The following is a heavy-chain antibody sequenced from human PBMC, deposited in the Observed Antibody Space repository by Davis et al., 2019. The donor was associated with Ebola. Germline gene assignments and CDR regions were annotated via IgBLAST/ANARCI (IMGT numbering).Heavy chain of an antibody. D-gene: IGHD3-3*01. V-gene: IGHV4-59*08. CDR2: IYSSGST. Sequence: SETLSLTCSVSGGSISSDYWSWIRQPPGKGLEWIAYIYSSGSTNYNPSLKSRVTISLDTSKNQCSLKMSSVTAADTAVYYCARQGWSGYSLRHWLDPWGRGTLVTVSS. CDR3: ARQGWSGYSLRHWLDP. J-gene: IGHJ5*02. CDR1: GGSISSDY.